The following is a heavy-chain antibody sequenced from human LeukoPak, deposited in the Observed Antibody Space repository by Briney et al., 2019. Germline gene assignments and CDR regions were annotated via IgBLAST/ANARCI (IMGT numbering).Heavy chain of an antibody. D-gene: IGHD7-27*01. V-gene: IGHV1-69*01. CDR2: IIPIFGTA. CDR3: ARETPGAGHFDY. Sequence: SVKVSCTASGGTFSSYAISWVRQAPGQGLEWMGGIIPIFGTANYAQKFQGRVTITADESTSTAYMELSSLRSEDTAVYYCARETPGAGHFDYWGQGSLVTVSS. J-gene: IGHJ4*02. CDR1: GGTFSSYA.